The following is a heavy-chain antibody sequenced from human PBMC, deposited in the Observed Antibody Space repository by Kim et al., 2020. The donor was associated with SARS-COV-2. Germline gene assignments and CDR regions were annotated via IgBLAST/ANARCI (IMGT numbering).Heavy chain of an antibody. CDR2: IYYSGST. CDR1: GGSISSYY. CDR3: ARGPDILTGYYSLDY. J-gene: IGHJ4*02. V-gene: IGHV4-59*01. D-gene: IGHD3-9*01. Sequence: SETLSLTCTVSGGSISSYYWSWIRQTPGKGLEWIGYIYYSGSTNYNSSLKSRVTISVDTSKNQFSLKLSSVTAADTAVYYCARGPDILTGYYSLDYWGQGTLVTVSS.